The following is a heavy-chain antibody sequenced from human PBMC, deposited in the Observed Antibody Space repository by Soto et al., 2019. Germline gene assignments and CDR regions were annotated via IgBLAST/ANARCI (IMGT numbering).Heavy chain of an antibody. D-gene: IGHD2-2*01. CDR3: AREARGYQLLFRHDAFDI. V-gene: IGHV1-69*13. Sequence: ASVKVSCKASGGTFSSYAISWVRQAPGQGLEWMGGIIPIFGTANYAQKFQGRVTITADESTSTAYMELSSLRSEDMAVYYCAREARGYQLLFRHDAFDIWGQGTMVTVSS. CDR2: IIPIFGTA. CDR1: GGTFSSYA. J-gene: IGHJ3*02.